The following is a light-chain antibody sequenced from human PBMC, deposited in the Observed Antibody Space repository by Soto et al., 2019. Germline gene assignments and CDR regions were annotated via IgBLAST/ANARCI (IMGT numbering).Light chain of an antibody. J-gene: IGLJ2*01. Sequence: QLVLSQSPSASGTPGQRVIISCSGSSSNIGTNTVSWHQQVPGAAPKLLIWSNNQRPSGVPDRFSGSKSGTSASLAISGLQSEDEADYYCAAWDDSLKAVVFGGGTKLTVL. CDR3: AAWDDSLKAVV. CDR1: SSNIGTNT. V-gene: IGLV1-44*01. CDR2: SNN.